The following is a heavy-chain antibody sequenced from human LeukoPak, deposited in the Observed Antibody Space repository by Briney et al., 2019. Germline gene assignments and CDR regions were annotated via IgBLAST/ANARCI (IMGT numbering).Heavy chain of an antibody. CDR3: ARDYDFWSGYTPIDY. D-gene: IGHD3-3*01. CDR2: INPSSGGT. V-gene: IGHV1-2*02. J-gene: IGHJ4*02. CDR1: GYTFTGYY. Sequence: ASVKVSCKASGYTFTGYYMHWVRQAPGQGLEWKGWINPSSGGTNYAQKFQGRVTMTRDTSISTAYMELSRLRSDDTAVYYCARDYDFWSGYTPIDYWGQGTLVTVSS.